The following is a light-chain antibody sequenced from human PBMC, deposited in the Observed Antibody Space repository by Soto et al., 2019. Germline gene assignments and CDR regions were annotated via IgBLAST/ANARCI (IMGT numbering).Light chain of an antibody. V-gene: IGKV3-20*01. CDR2: DAS. CDR3: QQYGSSPRT. CDR1: QSVSRSL. Sequence: EIVLTQSPGTLSLSPGERATLSCRASQSVSRSLLAWYQQKPGQAPRLLIYDASTRATGIPDRLSGSGSGTDFTLTISRLEPEDFAVYYCQQYGSSPRTFGQGTKVEIK. J-gene: IGKJ1*01.